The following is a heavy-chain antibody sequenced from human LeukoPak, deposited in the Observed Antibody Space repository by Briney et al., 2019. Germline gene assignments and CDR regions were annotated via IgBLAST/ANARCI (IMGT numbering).Heavy chain of an antibody. CDR1: GGSISSYY. V-gene: IGHV4-59*01. D-gene: IGHD3-22*01. Sequence: SETLSLTCTVSGGSISSYYWSWIRQPPGKGLEWIGFIYYSGSTNYNPSLKTRVTISVDTSRNQFSLKLNSVTAADTAVYYCARGLRGHYDSYYFDYWGQGTLVIVSS. J-gene: IGHJ4*02. CDR2: IYYSGST. CDR3: ARGLRGHYDSYYFDY.